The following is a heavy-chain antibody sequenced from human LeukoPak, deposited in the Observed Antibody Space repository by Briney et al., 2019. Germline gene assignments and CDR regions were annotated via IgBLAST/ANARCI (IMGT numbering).Heavy chain of an antibody. V-gene: IGHV3-30-3*01. J-gene: IGHJ4*02. CDR3: ARRGIRYSSSWYFDY. CDR1: GFTFSSYA. D-gene: IGHD6-13*01. Sequence: PGGSLRLSCAASGFTFSSYAMHWVRQAPGKGLEWVAVISYDGSNKYYADSVKGRFTISRDNSKNTLYLQMNSLRAEDTAVYYCARRGIRYSSSWYFDYWGQGTLVTVSS. CDR2: ISYDGSNK.